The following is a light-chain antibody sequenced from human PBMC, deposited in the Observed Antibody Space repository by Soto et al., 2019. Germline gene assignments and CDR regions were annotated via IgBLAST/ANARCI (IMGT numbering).Light chain of an antibody. CDR2: GNS. CDR1: SSNIGAGYD. J-gene: IGLJ1*01. Sequence: QSALTQPPSVSGAPGQMVTISCTGSSSNIGAGYDVHWYQQLPGTAPKLLIYGNSNRPSGVPDRFSGSKSGTSASLAITGLQAEDEADYYCKSYDSSLSGHVFGTGTKLTVL. V-gene: IGLV1-40*01. CDR3: KSYDSSLSGHV.